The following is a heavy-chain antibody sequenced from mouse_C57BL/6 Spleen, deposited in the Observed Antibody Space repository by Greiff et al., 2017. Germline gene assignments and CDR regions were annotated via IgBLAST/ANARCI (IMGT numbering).Heavy chain of an antibody. Sequence: VQLQQSGAELVKPGASVKLSCKASGYTFTEYPIHRVKRRPGQGLEWIWWFYPGSGSIKYNEKIKDKATVTADKSSSTVYMELSRLTSEDCAVYFCARHEVWDYFDYWGQGTTLTVSS. J-gene: IGHJ2*01. CDR3: ARHEVWDYFDY. CDR1: GYTFTEYP. D-gene: IGHD1-1*02. V-gene: IGHV1-62-2*01. CDR2: FYPGSGSI.